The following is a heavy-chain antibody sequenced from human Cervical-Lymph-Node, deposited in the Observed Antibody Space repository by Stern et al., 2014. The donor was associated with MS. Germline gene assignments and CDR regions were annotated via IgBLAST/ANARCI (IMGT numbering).Heavy chain of an antibody. Sequence: VQLVESGPGLVRPSQTLSLTCTVSGGSIGTGSYYWSWIRQPAGKGLEWIGRVYATGDTNYNPSLKSGVTLSVDRSTNQFSLKLNPVTAADTAVYYCAREAAGSYSNPIHYFDYWGQGILVTVSS. D-gene: IGHD3-10*01. CDR2: VYATGDT. CDR1: GGSIGTGSYY. V-gene: IGHV4-61*02. CDR3: AREAAGSYSNPIHYFDY. J-gene: IGHJ4*02.